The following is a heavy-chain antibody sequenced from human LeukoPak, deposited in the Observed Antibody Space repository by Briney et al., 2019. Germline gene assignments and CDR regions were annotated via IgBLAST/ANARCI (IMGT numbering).Heavy chain of an antibody. CDR2: IFYTGRT. CDR1: GGSISSSSHS. Sequence: SETLSLTCTVSGGSISSSSHSWGWIRQPPGKGLEWTGSIFYTGRTYYNPSLKSRVAISVDTSKNQFSLKVSSVTAADTAVYYCAQSLGSSNWIGNWFDPWGQGTLVTVSS. J-gene: IGHJ5*02. CDR3: AQSLGSSNWIGNWFDP. V-gene: IGHV4-39*01. D-gene: IGHD6-13*01.